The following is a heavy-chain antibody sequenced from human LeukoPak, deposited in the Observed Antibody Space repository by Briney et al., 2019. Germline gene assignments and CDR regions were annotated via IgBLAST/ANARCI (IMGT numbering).Heavy chain of an antibody. CDR1: GGTFSSYA. J-gene: IGHJ4*02. V-gene: IGHV1-69*05. CDR2: IIPIFGTA. CDR3: ARDQEAFDY. Sequence: GASVKVSCKASGGTFSSYAINWVRQAPGQGLEWMGGIIPIFGTADYAQKFQGRVTVTRDTSTSTVHMELSGLRSEDTAVYYCARDQEAFDYWGQGTLVTVSS.